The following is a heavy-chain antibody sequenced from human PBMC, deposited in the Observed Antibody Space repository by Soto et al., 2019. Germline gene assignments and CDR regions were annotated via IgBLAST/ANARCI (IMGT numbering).Heavy chain of an antibody. CDR1: GGTFRNYG. CDR2: IIPIFGTR. V-gene: IGHV1-69*12. J-gene: IGHJ4*02. Sequence: VQLVQSGAEVKRPGSSVRVSCKTSGGTFRNYGFNWVRQAPGQGLEWMGGIIPIFGTRNYAQKFQGRVTMTADESTSTAYMDLSRLRYEDAAVYYCDLNYYDYSGSPQWAQGTLVTISS. D-gene: IGHD3-22*01. CDR3: DLNYYDYSGSPQ.